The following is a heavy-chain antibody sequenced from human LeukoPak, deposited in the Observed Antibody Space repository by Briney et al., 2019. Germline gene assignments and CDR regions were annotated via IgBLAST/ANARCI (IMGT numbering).Heavy chain of an antibody. CDR3: ARAPFSGRGTFDP. CDR1: GCTFSSYA. Sequence: SVKVSCEASGCTFSSYAISWVRQAPGQGLEWMGRIIPILGIANYAQKFQGRVTITADKSTSTAYMELSSLRSEDTAVYYCARAPFSGRGTFDPWGQGTLVTVSS. J-gene: IGHJ5*02. D-gene: IGHD5-12*01. CDR2: IIPILGIA. V-gene: IGHV1-69*04.